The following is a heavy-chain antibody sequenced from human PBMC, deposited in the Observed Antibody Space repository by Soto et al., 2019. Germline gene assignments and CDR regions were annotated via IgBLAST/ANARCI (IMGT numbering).Heavy chain of an antibody. J-gene: IGHJ4*02. CDR1: GFTFNNYA. CDR3: AKERGGSGSLSPRVDF. Sequence: EVQLLESGGGLVQPGGSLRLSCAASGFTFNNYAMTWVRQAPGKGLEWVSAISGGGDTTSYADSVKGRFTVSRDGSKNTLYLQMSRLSAEVTALYYCAKERGGSGSLSPRVDFWGQGTLVTVSS. D-gene: IGHD3-10*01. CDR2: ISGGGDTT. V-gene: IGHV3-23*01.